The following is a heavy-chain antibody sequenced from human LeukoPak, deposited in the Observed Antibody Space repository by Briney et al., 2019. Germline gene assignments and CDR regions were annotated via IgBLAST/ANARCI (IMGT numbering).Heavy chain of an antibody. CDR1: GYTFTSYG. CDR3: ARDLYRDSMPVSWFDP. J-gene: IGHJ5*02. V-gene: IGHV1-18*01. D-gene: IGHD4-11*01. Sequence: ASVKVSCKASGYTFTSYGISWVRQAPGQGLEWMGWISDYNGNTNYAQKLQGRVTMTTDTSTSTAYMELRSLRSDDTAVYYCARDLYRDSMPVSWFDPWGQGTLVTVSS. CDR2: ISDYNGNT.